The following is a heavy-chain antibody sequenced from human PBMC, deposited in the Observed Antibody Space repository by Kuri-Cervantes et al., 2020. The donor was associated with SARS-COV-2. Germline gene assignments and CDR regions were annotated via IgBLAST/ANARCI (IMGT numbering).Heavy chain of an antibody. CDR1: GYTFTSYD. Sequence: ASVKVSCKASGYTFTSYDINWVRQATGQGLEWMGWMNPNSGNTGYAQKFQGRVTMTEDTSTDTAYMELSSLRSEDTAVYYCATGPVVVRENWFDPWGQGTLVTVSS. V-gene: IGHV1-8*02. J-gene: IGHJ5*02. CDR2: MNPNSGNT. CDR3: ATGPVVVRENWFDP. D-gene: IGHD2-21*01.